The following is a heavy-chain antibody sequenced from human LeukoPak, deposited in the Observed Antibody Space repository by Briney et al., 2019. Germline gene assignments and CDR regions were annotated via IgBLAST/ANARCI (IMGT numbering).Heavy chain of an antibody. J-gene: IGHJ6*03. CDR2: ISTYNGNT. Sequence: GASVKVSCKASNYSFTSYDISWVRQAPGQGLEWMGWISTYNGNTHYAQNLQGRVTMTTDTSTRTAYMELRSLRSDDTAVYYCARDRYCSGGSCYFSYYYYMDVWGKGTTVTVSS. D-gene: IGHD2-15*01. CDR3: ARDRYCSGGSCYFSYYYYMDV. CDR1: NYSFTSYD. V-gene: IGHV1-18*01.